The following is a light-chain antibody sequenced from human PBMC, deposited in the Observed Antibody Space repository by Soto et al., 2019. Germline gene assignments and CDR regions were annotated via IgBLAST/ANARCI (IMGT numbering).Light chain of an antibody. CDR3: QHRGKWPRT. Sequence: EIVLTQSPATLSLSPGERATLSCRASQSVSSYLAWYQQQPGQAPRLLIYGASNRATDIPAWFSGSWSGTHSTPIISRLEPEDFAVYYYQHRGKWPRTFGQGTKLEI. V-gene: IGKV3-11*01. J-gene: IGKJ2*01. CDR1: QSVSSY. CDR2: GAS.